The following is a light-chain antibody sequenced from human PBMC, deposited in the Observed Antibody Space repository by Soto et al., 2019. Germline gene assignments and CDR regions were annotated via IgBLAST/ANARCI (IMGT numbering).Light chain of an antibody. V-gene: IGLV2-23*02. J-gene: IGLJ1*01. CDR3: CSYAGSSSSI. Sequence: QSVLTQPASVSGSPGQSITISCSGTSSDVGTYNLVSWYQQYPCKAPRLMIYEVTKRPSGVFNRFSGSKSGNTASLTISGLQPEDEADYYCCSYAGSSSSIFGTGTKVTVL. CDR1: SSDVGTYNL. CDR2: EVT.